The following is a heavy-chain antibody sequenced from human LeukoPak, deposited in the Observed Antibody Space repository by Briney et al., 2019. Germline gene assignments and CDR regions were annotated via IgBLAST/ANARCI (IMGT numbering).Heavy chain of an antibody. J-gene: IGHJ4*02. CDR1: GGSISSNYY. Sequence: SDTLSLTCSVSGGSISSNYYLAWIRQPPGNGLEWIGSIYSSGTTHYNPSLKSRGTISVDTSNNHFSLELSAVTAADTAVYYCARGPNTYYFDYWGQGTLVTVSS. CDR3: ARGPNTYYFDY. V-gene: IGHV4-39*02. CDR2: IYSSGTT.